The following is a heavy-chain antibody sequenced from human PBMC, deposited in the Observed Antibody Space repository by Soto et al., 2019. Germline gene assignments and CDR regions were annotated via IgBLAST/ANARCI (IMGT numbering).Heavy chain of an antibody. CDR1: GFTFSDYS. CDR3: ARLGYCSSTNCFYFDY. Sequence: ASGGGLVKPGGSLRLSCAASGFTFSDYSINWVRQAPGKGLEWVASISSRSTYIYYADSVRGRFTISRDNAEHSLYLQMNSLRGEDTAVYYCARLGYCSSTNCFYFDYWGQGILVTVSS. V-gene: IGHV3-21*01. CDR2: ISSRSTYI. D-gene: IGHD2-2*01. J-gene: IGHJ4*02.